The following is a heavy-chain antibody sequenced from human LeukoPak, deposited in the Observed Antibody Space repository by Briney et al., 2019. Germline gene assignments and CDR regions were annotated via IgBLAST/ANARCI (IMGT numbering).Heavy chain of an antibody. J-gene: IGHJ5*02. D-gene: IGHD2-21*02. CDR2: IYYSGST. V-gene: IGHV4-59*08. CDR3: ARHHGGGDLFWFDP. Sequence: SETLSLTCTVPGGSISSYYWSWIRQPPGKGLEWIGYIYYSGSTNYNPSLKSRVTISVDTSKNQFSLKLSSVTAADTAVYYCARHHGGGDLFWFDPWGQGTLVTVSS. CDR1: GGSISSYY.